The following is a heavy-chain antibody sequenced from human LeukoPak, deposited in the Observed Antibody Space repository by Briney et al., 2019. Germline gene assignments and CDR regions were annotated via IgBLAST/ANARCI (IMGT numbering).Heavy chain of an antibody. J-gene: IGHJ4*02. CDR3: AKAASLTGYYFDN. V-gene: IGHV3-23*01. D-gene: IGHD3-9*01. CDR1: GFTFRRYA. CDR2: VTGSGGSS. Sequence: GWSLRLSCSASGFTFRRYAMSWVRQAPGKGLEWVSAVTGSGGSSYYADSVNGRFTMSRDNSKNTVDLQMNSLRVEDTAVYYCAKAASLTGYYFDNWGQGTLVIVSS.